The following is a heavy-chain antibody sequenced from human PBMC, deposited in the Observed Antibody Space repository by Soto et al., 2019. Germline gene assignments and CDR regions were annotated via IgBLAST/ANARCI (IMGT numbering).Heavy chain of an antibody. CDR3: ATDKDSTYDY. J-gene: IGHJ4*02. Sequence: QVQLVQSGAEVQKPGSSVKVSCKASGGTFSSYSFTWVRQAPGQGLEWMGRIIPILGIANYAQNFQGRVTINADKPTSTAYMELSSLRSEDTAVYYCATDKDSTYDYWGQGTLVTVSS. D-gene: IGHD4-4*01. V-gene: IGHV1-69*08. CDR2: IIPILGIA. CDR1: GGTFSSYS.